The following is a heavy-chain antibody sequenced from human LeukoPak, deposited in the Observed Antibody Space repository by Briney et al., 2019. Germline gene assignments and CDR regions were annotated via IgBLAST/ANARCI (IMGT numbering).Heavy chain of an antibody. D-gene: IGHD2-15*01. CDR1: GFTFSSYS. J-gene: IGHJ4*02. Sequence: PGGSLRLSCAASGFTFSSYSMNWVRQAPGKGLEWVSSISSSSSYIYYADSVKGRFTISRDNAKNSLYLQMNSLRVEDTAVYYCAKAPQGSCRGALCYPFDHWAQGALVAVSS. CDR2: ISSSSSYI. V-gene: IGHV3-21*04. CDR3: AKAPQGSCRGALCYPFDH.